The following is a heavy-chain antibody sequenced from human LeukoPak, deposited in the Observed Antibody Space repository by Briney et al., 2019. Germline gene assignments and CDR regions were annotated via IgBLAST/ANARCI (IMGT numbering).Heavy chain of an antibody. Sequence: PPETLSLTCTVSGGSVSSDSYYWSWIRQPPGKGLEWIGYICNSGSTNCNPSLKSRVTISVDTSKNQFSLKLSSVTAADTAVYYCARDHPIAVASGYYYYYGMDVWGQGTTVTVSS. V-gene: IGHV4-61*01. D-gene: IGHD6-19*01. J-gene: IGHJ6*02. CDR2: ICNSGST. CDR1: GGSVSSDSYY. CDR3: ARDHPIAVASGYYYYYGMDV.